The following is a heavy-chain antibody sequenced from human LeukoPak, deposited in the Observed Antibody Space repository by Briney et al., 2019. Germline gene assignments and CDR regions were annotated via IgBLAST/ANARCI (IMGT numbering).Heavy chain of an antibody. CDR2: ISSSSSYI. D-gene: IGHD2-15*01. V-gene: IGHV3-21*01. CDR1: GFTFSSYS. CDR3: ARSAGYCSGGSCYTWKYFDY. Sequence: PGGSLRLSCAASGFTFSSYSMTWVRQAPGKGLEWVSSISSSSSYIYYADSGKSRFTISRDNAKNSLYLQMNSLRAEDTAVYYCARSAGYCSGGSCYTWKYFDYWGQGTLVTVSS. J-gene: IGHJ4*02.